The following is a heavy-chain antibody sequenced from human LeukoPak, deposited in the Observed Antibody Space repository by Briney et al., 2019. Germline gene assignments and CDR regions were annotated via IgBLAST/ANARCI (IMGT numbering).Heavy chain of an antibody. CDR3: AKATDYYYYYMDV. Sequence: PGGSLRLSCAASGFMFEDYSMHWVRQAPGKGLEWVSVISWDGGSTHYADSVQGRFTISRDNSKNTLYLQMNSLRAEDTAVYYCAKATDYYYYYMDVWGKGTTVTISS. J-gene: IGHJ6*03. CDR2: ISWDGGST. V-gene: IGHV3-43*01. CDR1: GFMFEDYS.